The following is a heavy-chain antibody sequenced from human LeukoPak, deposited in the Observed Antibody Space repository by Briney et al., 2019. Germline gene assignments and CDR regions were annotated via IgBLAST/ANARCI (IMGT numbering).Heavy chain of an antibody. D-gene: IGHD1-26*01. V-gene: IGHV3-23*01. Sequence: GASLSLSWAASGFTFSTYRMSWVRQAPGKGLEWLSGISGSGGNTNYADSVKDRPTIARTTSKNSQYLQMNRLTAEDAAVYCCVKDLSEWEVVGAFGHWGQGTLVTVSS. CDR2: ISGSGGNT. CDR1: GFTFSTYR. J-gene: IGHJ4*02. CDR3: VKDLSEWEVVGAFGH.